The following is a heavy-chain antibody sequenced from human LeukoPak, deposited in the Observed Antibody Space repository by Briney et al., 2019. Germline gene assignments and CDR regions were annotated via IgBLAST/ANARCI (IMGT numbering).Heavy chain of an antibody. D-gene: IGHD3-3*01. J-gene: IGHJ4*02. CDR3: ARVGADDFWSGYYYFDY. Sequence: PSETLSLTCTVSGGSISSYYWGWIRQPPGKGLEWIGSIYYSGSTYYNPSLKSRVTISVDTSKNQFSLRLSSVTAADTAVYYCARVGADDFWSGYYYFDYWGQGTLVTVSS. CDR2: IYYSGST. CDR1: GGSISSYY. V-gene: IGHV4-39*07.